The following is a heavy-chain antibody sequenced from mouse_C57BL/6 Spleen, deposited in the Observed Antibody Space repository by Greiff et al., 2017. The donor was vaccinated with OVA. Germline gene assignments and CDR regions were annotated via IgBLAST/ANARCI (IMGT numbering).Heavy chain of an antibody. V-gene: IGHV14-3*01. Sequence: VQLQQSVAELVRPGASVKLSCTASGFNIKNTYMHWVEQRPEQGLEWIGSIYPATGNTKYAPKFQGKAPLTADPSSNTAYLQLSSLTSEDTANYYCARNDYYGSRDYWGQGTTLTVSS. CDR2: IYPATGNT. D-gene: IGHD1-1*01. J-gene: IGHJ2*01. CDR3: ARNDYYGSRDY. CDR1: GFNIKNTY.